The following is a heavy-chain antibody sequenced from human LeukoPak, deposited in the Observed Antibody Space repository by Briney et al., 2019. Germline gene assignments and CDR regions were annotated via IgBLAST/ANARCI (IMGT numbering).Heavy chain of an antibody. V-gene: IGHV3-23*01. CDR3: AKVIHYYDSSGYPNWFDP. CDR1: GFTFSSYA. D-gene: IGHD3-22*01. CDR2: ISGSGGST. J-gene: IGHJ5*02. Sequence: GGSLRLSCAASGFTFSSYAMSWVRQAPGKGLEWVSAISGSGGSTYYADSVKGRFTISRDNSKNTLYLQMNSLRAEDTAVYYCAKVIHYYDSSGYPNWFDPWGQGTLVTVSS.